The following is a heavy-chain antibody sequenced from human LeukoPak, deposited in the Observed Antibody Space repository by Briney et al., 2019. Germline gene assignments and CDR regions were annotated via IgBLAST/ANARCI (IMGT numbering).Heavy chain of an antibody. Sequence: GASVKVSCKASGGTFSSYAISWVRQAPGQGLEWMGGIIPIFGTANYAQRFQGRVTITTDESTSTAYMELSSLRSEDTAVYYCAVNVDTAMAFLYYFDYWGLGTLVTVSS. D-gene: IGHD5-18*01. CDR2: IIPIFGTA. CDR1: GGTFSSYA. J-gene: IGHJ4*02. CDR3: AVNVDTAMAFLYYFDY. V-gene: IGHV1-69*05.